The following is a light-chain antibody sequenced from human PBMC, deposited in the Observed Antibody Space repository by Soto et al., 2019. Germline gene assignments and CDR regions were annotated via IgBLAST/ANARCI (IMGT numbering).Light chain of an antibody. CDR1: QSVSSNY. Sequence: EIVLTQSPGTLSLSPGERATLSCRASQSVSSNYLAWYQQKPGQGPRLLIYGASSRATGIPDRFSGSGSGTDFTLTISRLEPEDFAVDYCQQYGGSPPITFGQGTRLEI. CDR3: QQYGGSPPIT. J-gene: IGKJ5*01. CDR2: GAS. V-gene: IGKV3-20*01.